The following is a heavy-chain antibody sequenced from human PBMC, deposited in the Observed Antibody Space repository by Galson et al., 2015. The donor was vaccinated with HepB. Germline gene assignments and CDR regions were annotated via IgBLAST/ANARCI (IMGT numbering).Heavy chain of an antibody. CDR2: INPNSGGT. D-gene: IGHD3-3*01. Sequence: SVKVSCKASGYTFTGYYMHWVRQAPGQGLEWMGRINPNSGGTNYAQKFQGKVTMTRDTSISTAYMELSRLRSDDTAVYYCARGMVIISFSYMDVWGKGTTVTVSS. J-gene: IGHJ6*03. CDR3: ARGMVIISFSYMDV. CDR1: GYTFTGYY. V-gene: IGHV1-2*06.